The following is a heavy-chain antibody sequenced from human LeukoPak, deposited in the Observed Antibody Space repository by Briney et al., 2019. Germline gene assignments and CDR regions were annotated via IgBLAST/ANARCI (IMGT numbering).Heavy chain of an antibody. CDR1: GFTFSNHG. CDR2: ISPSGDIT. CDR3: AKDDAWLRFGE. Sequence: HPGGSLRLPCAASGFTFSNHGMNWVRQAPGKGLEWVSGISPSGDITYYADSVKGRFTISRDNSKNTLYLEVISLTAEDTAVYYCAKDDAWLRFGEWSQGTLVTVSS. J-gene: IGHJ4*02. V-gene: IGHV3-23*01. D-gene: IGHD3-10*01.